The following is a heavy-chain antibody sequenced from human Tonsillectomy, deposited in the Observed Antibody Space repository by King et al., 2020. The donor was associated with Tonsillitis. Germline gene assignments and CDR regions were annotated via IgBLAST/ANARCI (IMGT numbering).Heavy chain of an antibody. V-gene: IGHV3-11*01. CDR3: ARYYYDSSGYYYYDY. Sequence: VQLVESGGGLVKPGGSLRLSFAASGFTFSDYYMNWIRQAPGKGLEWVSSIRSSGNTIYYAGSVKGRFAISRDNAQNSLYLQMNSLRAEDTAVYYCARYYYDSSGYYYYDYWGQGTLVTVSS. D-gene: IGHD3-22*01. CDR1: GFTFSDYY. CDR2: IRSSGNTI. J-gene: IGHJ4*02.